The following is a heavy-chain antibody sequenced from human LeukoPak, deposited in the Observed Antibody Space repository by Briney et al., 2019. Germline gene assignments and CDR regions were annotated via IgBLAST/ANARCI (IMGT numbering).Heavy chain of an antibody. D-gene: IGHD3-16*01. CDR2: ISSSSSYI. CDR3: ARDEVTGGVAVGPQYYFDY. J-gene: IGHJ4*02. V-gene: IGHV3-21*01. CDR1: GFTFRTYA. Sequence: GGSLRLSCAASGFTFRTYAMHWVRQAPGKGLEWVSSISSSSSYIYYADSVKGRFTISRDNAKNSLYLQMNSLRAEDTAVYYCARDEVTGGVAVGPQYYFDYWGQGTLVTVSS.